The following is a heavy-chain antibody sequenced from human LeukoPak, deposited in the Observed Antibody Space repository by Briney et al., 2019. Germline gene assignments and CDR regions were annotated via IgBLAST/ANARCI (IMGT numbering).Heavy chain of an antibody. Sequence: GGSLRLSCAASGFTFSSYAMSWVRQAPGKGLEWVSAISGSGGSTYYADSVKGRFTISRDNSENTLYLQMNSLRAEDTAVYYCAKDRRDSSWLYWGQGTLVTVSS. D-gene: IGHD6-13*01. CDR1: GFTFSSYA. J-gene: IGHJ4*02. V-gene: IGHV3-23*01. CDR2: ISGSGGST. CDR3: AKDRRDSSWLY.